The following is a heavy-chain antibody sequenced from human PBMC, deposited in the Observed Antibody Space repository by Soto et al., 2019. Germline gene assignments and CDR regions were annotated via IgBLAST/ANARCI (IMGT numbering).Heavy chain of an antibody. J-gene: IGHJ5*02. D-gene: IGHD2-8*02. CDR1: GGSVISDYYY. CDR3: ARVPALWSAANWFDP. V-gene: IGHV4-61*01. Sequence: QVQLQESGPGLVKPSETLSLICTVSGGSVISDYYYWSWIRQAPGKGLEWIGYIYYSGTTNYNPSLKSRVTISVDTSKNQFSLRLSSVTAADTAVYYCARVPALWSAANWFDPWGQGTLVTVSS. CDR2: IYYSGTT.